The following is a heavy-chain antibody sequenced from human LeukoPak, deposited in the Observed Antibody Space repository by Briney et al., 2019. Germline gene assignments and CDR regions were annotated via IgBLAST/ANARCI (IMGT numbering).Heavy chain of an antibody. CDR3: AKEATSPTYYYYYYYMDD. J-gene: IGHJ6*03. Sequence: PGGSLRLSCAASGFTFSSYGMHWVRQAAGKGLEWVAFIRFDGSNKYYGDFVKGRFTIPRDNSKNTLYLQMNSLRPEDTAIYYCAKEATSPTYYYYYYYMDDWGEGTTITVSS. D-gene: IGHD2/OR15-2a*01. V-gene: IGHV3-30*02. CDR1: GFTFSSYG. CDR2: IRFDGSNK.